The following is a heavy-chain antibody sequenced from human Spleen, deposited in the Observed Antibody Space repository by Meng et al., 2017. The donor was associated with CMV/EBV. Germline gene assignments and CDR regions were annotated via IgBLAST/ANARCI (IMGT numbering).Heavy chain of an antibody. V-gene: IGHV3-7*01. CDR3: ARIGFLEGFLNHWSFNL. CDR2: IKEDGSEK. J-gene: IGHJ2*01. Sequence: GGSLRLSCAAFGFCFSMDWMSWDRQAPGKGLEWVANIKEDGSEKYYVVSVKGRFTISRDNTKDSLYLQMNSLRAEDTDFYYCARIGFLEGFLNHWSFNLWGRGTLVTVSS. CDR1: GFCFSMDW. D-gene: IGHD3-3*02.